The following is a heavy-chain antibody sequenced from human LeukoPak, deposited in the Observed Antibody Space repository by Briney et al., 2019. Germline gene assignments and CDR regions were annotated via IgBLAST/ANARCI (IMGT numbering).Heavy chain of an antibody. J-gene: IGHJ4*02. CDR3: AKNGPGLGAQYYFDY. CDR1: GFTFSSYG. CDR2: IRYDGSNK. Sequence: GGSLRLSCAASGFTFSSYGMHWVRQAPGKGLEWVAFIRYDGSNKYYADSVKGRFTISRDNSKNTLYLQMNSLRAEDTAVYYCAKNGPGLGAQYYFDYWGQGALVTVSS. V-gene: IGHV3-30*02. D-gene: IGHD1-26*01.